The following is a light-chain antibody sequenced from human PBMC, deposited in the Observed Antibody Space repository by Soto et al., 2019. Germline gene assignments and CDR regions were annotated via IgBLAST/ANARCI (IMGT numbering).Light chain of an antibody. CDR2: EGI. Sequence: QSALTQPDSVSGSPGQSITISCTGTSSDIGTYNLVSWYQHYPGKAPKLMIYEGIKRPSGVSNRFSGSKSGNTAFLTISGLQAEDEADYYCCSYAGSGTDNYVFGSGTKLTVL. V-gene: IGLV2-23*01. CDR1: SSDIGTYNL. CDR3: CSYAGSGTDNYV. J-gene: IGLJ1*01.